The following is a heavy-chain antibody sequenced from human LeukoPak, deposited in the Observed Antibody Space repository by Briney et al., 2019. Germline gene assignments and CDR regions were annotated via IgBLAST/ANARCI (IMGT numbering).Heavy chain of an antibody. D-gene: IGHD3-16*01. CDR1: GGSISSSSYY. J-gene: IGHJ3*02. CDR3: AKDPTYWGLGVAFDI. V-gene: IGHV4-39*07. CDR2: IYYSGST. Sequence: SETLSLTCTVSGGSISSSSYYWGWIRQPPGKGLEWIRSIYYSGSTYYNPSLKSRVTISVDTSKNQFSLKLSSVTAADTALYYCAKDPTYWGLGVAFDIWGQGTMVTVSS.